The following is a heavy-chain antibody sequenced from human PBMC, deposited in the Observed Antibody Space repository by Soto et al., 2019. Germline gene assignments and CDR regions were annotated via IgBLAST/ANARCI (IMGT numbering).Heavy chain of an antibody. J-gene: IGHJ5*02. CDR1: GFTFSSYG. Sequence: QVQLVESGGGVVQPGRSLRLSCAASGFTFSSYGMYWVRQAPGKGLEWVAVISYDGSNKYYGDSVKGRFTISRDNSKNTLYLQMNSLRVEDTAVYYCAEGTRDLNNWFDPWGQGTLVTVSS. CDR3: AEGTRDLNNWFDP. V-gene: IGHV3-30*18. CDR2: ISYDGSNK.